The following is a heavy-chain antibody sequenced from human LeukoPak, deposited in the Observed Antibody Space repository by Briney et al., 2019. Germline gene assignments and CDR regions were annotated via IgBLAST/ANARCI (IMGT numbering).Heavy chain of an antibody. CDR2: FDPEDGET. CDR3: ATGGWYFGY. Sequence: ASVNVSCKASGYTFTGYYMHWVRQAPGKGLEWMGGFDPEDGETIYAQKFQGRVTMTEDTSTDTAYMELSSLRSEDTAVYYCATGGWYFGYWGRGTLVTVSS. V-gene: IGHV1-24*01. CDR1: GYTFTGYY. J-gene: IGHJ4*02. D-gene: IGHD6-19*01.